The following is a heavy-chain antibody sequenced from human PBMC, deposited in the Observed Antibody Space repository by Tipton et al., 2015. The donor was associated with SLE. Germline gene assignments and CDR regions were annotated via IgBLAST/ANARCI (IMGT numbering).Heavy chain of an antibody. V-gene: IGHV4-34*01. CDR2: IYYSGST. D-gene: IGHD6-6*01. CDR1: GGSFSGYY. Sequence: TLSLTCAVYGGSFSGYYWSWIRQPPGKGLEWIGSIYYSGSTYYNPSLKSRVTISVDTSKNQFSLKLSSVTAADTAVYYCVSPNKQLVLDYWGQGTLVTVSS. J-gene: IGHJ4*02. CDR3: VSPNKQLVLDY.